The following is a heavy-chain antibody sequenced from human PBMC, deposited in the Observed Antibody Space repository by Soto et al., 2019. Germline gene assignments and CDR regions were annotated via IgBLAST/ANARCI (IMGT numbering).Heavy chain of an antibody. Sequence: PSETISLMCAVSCGSSSRSNWWGWVRQPPGKWLAWIGEICSXGSTNYNQSLKRRVTISVDKSKNQFSLKLSSVTAADTAVYYCARDWQCYGSGSGAFDIWGQGTMVTVSS. J-gene: IGHJ3*02. D-gene: IGHD3-10*01. CDR2: ICSXGST. CDR1: CGSSSRSNW. V-gene: IGHV4-4*02. CDR3: ARDWQCYGSGSGAFDI.